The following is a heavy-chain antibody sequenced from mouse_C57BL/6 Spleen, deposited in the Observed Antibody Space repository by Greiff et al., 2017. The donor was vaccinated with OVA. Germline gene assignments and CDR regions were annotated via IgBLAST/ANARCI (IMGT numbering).Heavy chain of an antibody. Sequence: QVQLKQSGPELVKPGASVKISCKASGYAFSSSWMNWVKQRPGKGLEWIGRIYPGDGDTNYNGKFKGKATLTADKSSSTAYMQLSSLTSEDSAVYFCAHYDGGTSWFAYWGQGTLVTVSA. D-gene: IGHD1-2*01. CDR2: IYPGDGDT. J-gene: IGHJ3*01. CDR3: AHYDGGTSWFAY. V-gene: IGHV1-82*01. CDR1: GYAFSSSW.